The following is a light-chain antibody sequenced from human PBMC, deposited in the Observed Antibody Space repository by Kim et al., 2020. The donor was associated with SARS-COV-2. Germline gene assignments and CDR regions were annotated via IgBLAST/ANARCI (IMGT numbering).Light chain of an antibody. CDR1: RRRSYY. CDR3: NSRDSSDNVV. Sequence: VALGQTVRIGCQGDRRRSYYATWYQQKPGEAPIVVIYGRNNRPSGIPDRFSGSSSGNTASLTITGTQAGDEADYYCNSRDSSDNVVFGGGTKLTVL. V-gene: IGLV3-19*01. J-gene: IGLJ2*01. CDR2: GRN.